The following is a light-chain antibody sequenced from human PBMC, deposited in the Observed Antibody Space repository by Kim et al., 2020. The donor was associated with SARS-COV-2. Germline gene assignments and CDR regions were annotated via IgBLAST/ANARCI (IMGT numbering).Light chain of an antibody. V-gene: IGKV3-15*01. CDR3: QQYNNWPLT. Sequence: EIVMTQSPATLSVSPGERATLSCRASQSVSSNVAWYQQKPGQAPRLLMYGASTRATGIPARFSGSDSGTEFTLTISSLQSEDFAVYYCQQYNNWPLTFGGGTKVDIK. CDR2: GAS. J-gene: IGKJ4*01. CDR1: QSVSSN.